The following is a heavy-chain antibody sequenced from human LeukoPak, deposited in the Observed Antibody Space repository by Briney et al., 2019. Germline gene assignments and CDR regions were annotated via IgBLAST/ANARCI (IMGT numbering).Heavy chain of an antibody. CDR2: ISGNGGST. Sequence: PGGSLRLSCAASGFTFSTYGMHWVRQAPGKGLEYVSAISGNGGSTYYANSVKGRFTISRDNSKNTLYLQMGSLRPEDTALYYCARGGPAAGTGGNDFWGQGTLVTVSS. V-gene: IGHV3-64*01. CDR3: ARGGPAAGTGGNDF. J-gene: IGHJ4*02. CDR1: GFTFSTYG. D-gene: IGHD6-13*01.